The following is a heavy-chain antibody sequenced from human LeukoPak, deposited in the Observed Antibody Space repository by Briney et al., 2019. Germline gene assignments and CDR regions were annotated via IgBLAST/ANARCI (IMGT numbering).Heavy chain of an antibody. V-gene: IGHV3-33*08. CDR1: GGSISSYY. Sequence: LSLTCTVSGGSISSYYWSWIRQPPGKGLEWVALVGYDGTHKNYGDSVKGRFTISRDNAKSTLYLQMNRLGAEDTAVYYCARESEAFDIWGQGTMVTVSS. CDR2: VGYDGTHK. CDR3: ARESEAFDI. J-gene: IGHJ3*02.